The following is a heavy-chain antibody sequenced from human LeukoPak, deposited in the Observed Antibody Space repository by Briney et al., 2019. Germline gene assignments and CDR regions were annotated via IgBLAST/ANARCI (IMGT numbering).Heavy chain of an antibody. V-gene: IGHV4-4*02. CDR2: INHSGST. CDR3: AIHYVSGDHRVDY. CDR1: GGSISSTNW. Sequence: SETLSLTCGVSGGSISSTNWWSWVRQSPGKGLEWIGEINHSGSTNYNPSLKSRVTISVDTSRNQFSLRLSSVTAADTAVYYCAIHYVSGDHRVDYWGQGTLVTVSS. D-gene: IGHD3-16*01. J-gene: IGHJ4*02.